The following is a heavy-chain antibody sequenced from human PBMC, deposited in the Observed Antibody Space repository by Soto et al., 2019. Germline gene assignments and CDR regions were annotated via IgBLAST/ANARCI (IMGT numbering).Heavy chain of an antibody. J-gene: IGHJ4*02. V-gene: IGHV3-21*01. CDR1: GFSLSDYS. Sequence: EVQLVESGGGLVKPGGSLRLSCAASGFSLSDYSMNWIRQAPGKGLEWVASISSSSSFIHYAESMKGRFTISRDNAKNSLDLQMNSLSAEDTAGYYCAGSSDDGRDNWGQGTLVTVSS. D-gene: IGHD1-26*01. CDR3: AGSSDDGRDN. CDR2: ISSSSSFI.